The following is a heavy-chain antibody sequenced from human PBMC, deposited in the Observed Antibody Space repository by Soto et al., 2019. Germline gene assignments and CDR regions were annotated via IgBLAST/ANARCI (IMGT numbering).Heavy chain of an antibody. CDR3: ASFEKPYCSGGSCYSAPVDY. Sequence: GGSLRLSCAASGFTFSSYSMNWVRQAPGKGLEWVSSISSSSSYIYYADSVKGRFTISRDNAKNSLYLQMNILRAEDTAVYYCASFEKPYCSGGSCYSAPVDYWGQGTLVTVS. CDR2: ISSSSSYI. J-gene: IGHJ4*02. CDR1: GFTFSSYS. V-gene: IGHV3-21*01. D-gene: IGHD2-15*01.